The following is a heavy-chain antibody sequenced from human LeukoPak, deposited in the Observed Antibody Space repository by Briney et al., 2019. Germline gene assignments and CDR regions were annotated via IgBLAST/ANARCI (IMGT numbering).Heavy chain of an antibody. D-gene: IGHD6-19*01. CDR2: IYYSGST. Sequence: PSETLSLTCTVSGGPISSYYWSWIRQPPGKGLEWIGSIYYSGSTYYNPSLKSRVTISVDTSKNQFSLKLSSVTAADTAVYYCARSGIAVAGDHMPSWFDPWGQGTLVTVSS. CDR3: ARSGIAVAGDHMPSWFDP. V-gene: IGHV4-59*12. J-gene: IGHJ5*02. CDR1: GGPISSYY.